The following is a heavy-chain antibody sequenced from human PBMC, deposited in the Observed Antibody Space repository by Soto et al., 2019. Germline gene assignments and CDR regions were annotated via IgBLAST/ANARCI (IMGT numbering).Heavy chain of an antibody. CDR2: ISAYNGNT. CDR3: ARVDCSGGSCYPTFDY. V-gene: IGHV1-18*01. J-gene: IGHJ4*02. CDR1: GYTFTSYG. D-gene: IGHD2-15*01. Sequence: QVQLVQSGAAVKKPGASVKVSCKASGYTFTSYGISWVRQAPGQGLEWMGWISAYNGNTNYAQKLQGRVTMTTDTSTSTAYMELRSLISDDTAVYYCARVDCSGGSCYPTFDYWGQGTLVTVSS.